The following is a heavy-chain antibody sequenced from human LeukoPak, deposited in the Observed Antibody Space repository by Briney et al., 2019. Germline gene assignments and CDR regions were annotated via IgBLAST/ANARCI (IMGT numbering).Heavy chain of an antibody. CDR2: LYSGGNT. J-gene: IGHJ4*02. Sequence: PGGSLRLSCVASGLTVSSNYMSWVRQAPGKGLEWVSLLYSGGNTYFADSVRGRFTISGDNSRNTVFLQMNSLRAEDTAVYYCVRDSDYGEPLGYWGQGTLVTVSS. D-gene: IGHD4-17*01. V-gene: IGHV3-53*01. CDR1: GLTVSSNY. CDR3: VRDSDYGEPLGY.